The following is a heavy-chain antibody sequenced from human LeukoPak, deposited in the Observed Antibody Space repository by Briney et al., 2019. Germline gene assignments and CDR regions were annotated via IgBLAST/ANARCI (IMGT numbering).Heavy chain of an antibody. V-gene: IGHV3-30*02. Sequence: TGGSLRLSCAAPGFTFSSSGMHWGRQAAGKGLEWVAFIRFDARSRFYADSGKGRFTISRDNAKNSLYLQMNSLRAEDTAVYYCARGRGSGTYYTRGYYMDVWGKGTTVTISS. CDR3: ARGRGSGTYYTRGYYMDV. CDR1: GFTFSSSG. J-gene: IGHJ6*03. CDR2: IRFDARSR. D-gene: IGHD3-10*01.